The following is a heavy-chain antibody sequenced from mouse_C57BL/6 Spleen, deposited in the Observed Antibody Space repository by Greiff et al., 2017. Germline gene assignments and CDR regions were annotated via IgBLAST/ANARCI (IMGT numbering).Heavy chain of an antibody. CDR2: IDPNSGGT. CDR1: GYTFTSYW. CDR3: AREDYDYDVSYYFDY. D-gene: IGHD2-4*01. V-gene: IGHV1-72*01. Sequence: VQLQQPGAELVKPGASVKLSCKASGYTFTSYWMHWVKQRPGRGLEWIGRIDPNSGGTKYNEKFKSKATLTVDKPSSTAYMQLSSLTSEDSAVYYCAREDYDYDVSYYFDYWGQGTTRTVSS. J-gene: IGHJ2*01.